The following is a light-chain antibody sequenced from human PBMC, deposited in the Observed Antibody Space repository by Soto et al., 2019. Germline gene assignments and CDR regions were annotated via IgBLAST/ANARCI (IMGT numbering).Light chain of an antibody. V-gene: IGKV3-11*01. Sequence: EIVLTQSPATLSLSPGERATLSCRASQSVSKFVAWYQHKPGQAPRLLIYDASDRAAGVPARFSGSGSGTDFTLTISSLEPEDFAIYYCQQRTNWPLTFGGGTMVDIK. J-gene: IGKJ4*01. CDR3: QQRTNWPLT. CDR2: DAS. CDR1: QSVSKF.